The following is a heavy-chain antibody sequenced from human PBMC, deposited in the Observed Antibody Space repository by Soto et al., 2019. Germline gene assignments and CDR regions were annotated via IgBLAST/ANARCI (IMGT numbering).Heavy chain of an antibody. CDR2: ISPFFGTT. J-gene: IGHJ4*02. CDR1: GGGTLSNAA. V-gene: IGHV1-69*01. CDR3: AREVVTETTWGSFDS. Sequence: QVHLVQSGADGRKSGSSVRVSCTASGGGTLSNAAISWVRQAPEQGLEWLGRISPFFGTTDYSQSFQGRLTMTADASTGTVYMDLRSLKSDDTAVYYCAREVVTETTWGSFDSWGQGTLVTVSS. D-gene: IGHD2-21*02.